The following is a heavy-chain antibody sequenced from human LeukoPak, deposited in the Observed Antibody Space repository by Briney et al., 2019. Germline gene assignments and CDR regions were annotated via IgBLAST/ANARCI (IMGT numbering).Heavy chain of an antibody. CDR2: INPSGGST. Sequence: ASVKVSCKASGYTFTSYYMHWVRQAPGQGLEWMGIINPSGGSTSYAQKFQGRVTMTRDTSTSTVYMELSSLRSEDTAVYYCARDLGTRQYYDFWSGYSAPLDYWGQGTLVTVSS. CDR1: GYTFTSYY. D-gene: IGHD3-3*01. V-gene: IGHV1-46*01. J-gene: IGHJ4*02. CDR3: ARDLGTRQYYDFWSGYSAPLDY.